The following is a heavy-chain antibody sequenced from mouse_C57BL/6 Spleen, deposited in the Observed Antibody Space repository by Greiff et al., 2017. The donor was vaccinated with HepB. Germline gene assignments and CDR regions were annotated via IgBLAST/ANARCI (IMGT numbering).Heavy chain of an antibody. V-gene: IGHV5-4*01. CDR2: ISDGGSYT. J-gene: IGHJ4*01. CDR1: GFTFSSYA. Sequence: EVQLVESGGGLVKPGGSLKLSCAASGFTFSSYAMSWVRQTPEKRLEWVATISDGGSYTYYPDNVKGRFTISRDNAKNNLYLQMSHLKSEDTAMYYCARDSGYARDYWGQGTSVTVAA. CDR3: ARDSGYARDY.